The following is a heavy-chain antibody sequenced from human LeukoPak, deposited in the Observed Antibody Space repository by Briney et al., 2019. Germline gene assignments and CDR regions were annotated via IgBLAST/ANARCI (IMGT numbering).Heavy chain of an antibody. CDR1: GYTFTDYY. CDR2: INPNTGGT. Sequence: DSVKVSCKAPGYTFTDYYMHWVRQAPGQGLEWMGWINPNTGGTNYAQKFQGRVTMIRDTSISTAYMELRRLSPDDTAVYYCATLWFGESDYFDYWGQGTLVTVSS. D-gene: IGHD3-10*01. J-gene: IGHJ4*02. CDR3: ATLWFGESDYFDY. V-gene: IGHV1-2*02.